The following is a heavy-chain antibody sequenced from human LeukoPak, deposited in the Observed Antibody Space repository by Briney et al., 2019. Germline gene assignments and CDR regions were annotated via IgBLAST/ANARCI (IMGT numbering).Heavy chain of an antibody. Sequence: GGSLRLSCAASGFGFGIFAMNWVRQAPGKGLEWVSVIFGNGVGIQYADSVKGRFSISRDNSENVLFLQMNSLRAEDTAVYYCVKDRTPDGFYSNDLWGQGTLVTVSS. CDR2: IFGNGVGI. CDR3: VKDRTPDGFYSNDL. J-gene: IGHJ5*02. D-gene: IGHD5-24*01. CDR1: GFGFGIFA. V-gene: IGHV3-23*01.